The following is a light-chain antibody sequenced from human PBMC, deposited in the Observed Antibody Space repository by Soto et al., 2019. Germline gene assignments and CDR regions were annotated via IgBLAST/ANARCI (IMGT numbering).Light chain of an antibody. CDR3: LHHNGYPPV. V-gene: IGKV1-17*01. CDR2: LAS. J-gene: IGKJ2*01. Sequence: DIQMTQSPSSLSASVGDTVTITCRASQHITNGCAWYQQKAGRAPKCLILLASRLQTGVPSRFSGSGSETEFTLTISSLQPEDFATYYCLHHNGYPPVFGQGTKVEIK. CDR1: QHITNG.